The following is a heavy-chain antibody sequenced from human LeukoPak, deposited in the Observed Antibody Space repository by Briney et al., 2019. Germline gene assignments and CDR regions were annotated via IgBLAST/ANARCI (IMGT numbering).Heavy chain of an antibody. Sequence: PGGSLRLSCAASGFTFSSYAMSWVRQAPGKGLEWVSAVSGSGDRTYYADSVKGRFTISRDNAKNTLYLQMNSLRAEDTAVYYCANSYGGNTNFGYWGQGTLVTVSS. V-gene: IGHV3-23*01. CDR2: VSGSGDRT. CDR3: ANSYGGNTNFGY. CDR1: GFTFSSYA. D-gene: IGHD4-23*01. J-gene: IGHJ4*02.